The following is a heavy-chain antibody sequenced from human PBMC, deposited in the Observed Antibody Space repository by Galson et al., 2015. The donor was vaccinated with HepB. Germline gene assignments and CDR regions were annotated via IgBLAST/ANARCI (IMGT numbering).Heavy chain of an antibody. CDR3: AKDHCGAPSCFDY. CDR2: ISGSGGST. Sequence: SLRLSCAASGFTFSGYAMSWVRQAPGKGLEWVSAISGSGGSTYYADSVKGRFTISRDNSKNTLYLQMNSLRAEDTAVYYCAKDHCGAPSCFDYWGQGTLVTVSA. V-gene: IGHV3-23*01. J-gene: IGHJ4*02. CDR1: GFTFSGYA. D-gene: IGHD2-21*01.